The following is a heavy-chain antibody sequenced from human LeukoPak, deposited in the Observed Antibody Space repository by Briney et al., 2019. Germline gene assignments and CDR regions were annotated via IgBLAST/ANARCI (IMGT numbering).Heavy chain of an antibody. V-gene: IGHV3-9*03. Sequence: GGSLRLSCAASGFTFDDYAMHWVRQAPGKGLEWVSGISWNSGSIGYADSVKGRFTISRDNAKNSLYLQMNSLRAEDMALYYCAKGVSSGWYSSQRGNWFDPWGQGTLVTVSS. CDR1: GFTFDDYA. CDR3: AKGVSSGWYSSQRGNWFDP. CDR2: ISWNSGSI. J-gene: IGHJ5*02. D-gene: IGHD6-13*01.